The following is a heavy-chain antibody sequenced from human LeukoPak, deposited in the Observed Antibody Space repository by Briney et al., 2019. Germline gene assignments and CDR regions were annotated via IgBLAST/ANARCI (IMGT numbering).Heavy chain of an antibody. CDR3: ATIDGHYDSSGY. V-gene: IGHV1-24*01. J-gene: IGHJ4*02. D-gene: IGHD3-22*01. Sequence: GASVKVSCKVSGYTLTELSMHWVRQAPGKGLEWMGGFDPEDGETIYAQKFQGRVTMTEDTSTDTAYMELSSLRSGDTAVYYCATIDGHYDSSGYWGQGTLVIVSS. CDR2: FDPEDGET. CDR1: GYTLTELS.